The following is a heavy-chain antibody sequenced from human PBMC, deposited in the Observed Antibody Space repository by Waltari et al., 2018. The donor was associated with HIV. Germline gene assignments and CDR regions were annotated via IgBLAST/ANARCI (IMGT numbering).Heavy chain of an antibody. CDR1: GFSLSNYG. J-gene: IGHJ4*02. Sequence: QVQLVESGGGVVQPGKSLRLSCAASGFSLSNYGLHWVRQAPGKGLEWVAVIWYDGSNKYYGDSVKGRFTISRDISKNTLYLQMNSLRAEDTAVYFCARDFALDSWGPGTLVTVSS. V-gene: IGHV3-33*01. CDR3: ARDFALDS. CDR2: IWYDGSNK.